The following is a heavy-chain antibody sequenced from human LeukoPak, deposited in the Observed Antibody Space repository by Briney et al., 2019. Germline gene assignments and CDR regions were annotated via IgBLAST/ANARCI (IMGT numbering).Heavy chain of an antibody. D-gene: IGHD3-10*02. V-gene: IGHV3-7*01. CDR1: GFTFSSRDW. CDR3: AELGITMIGGV. CDR2: IKQDGSEK. J-gene: IGHJ6*04. Sequence: GGSLRLSCVASGFTFSSRDWMTWVRQAPGKGLEWVANIKQDGSEKNYVDSVKGRFTISRDNAKNSVDLQMNSLRAEDTAVYYCAELGITMIGGVWGKGTTVTISS.